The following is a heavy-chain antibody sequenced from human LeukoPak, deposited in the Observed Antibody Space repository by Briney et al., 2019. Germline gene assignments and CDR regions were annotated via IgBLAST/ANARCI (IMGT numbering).Heavy chain of an antibody. V-gene: IGHV4-39*01. D-gene: IGHD6-19*01. CDR1: GGSISSGSYY. Sequence: SETLSLTCTVSGGSISSGSYYWGWIRQPPGTGLEWIGNIYYNGITNYNPSLKSRVTISVDTSKNQFSLKLISVTAAGTAVYYCARGGQWLVRFDPWGQGTLVTVSS. CDR2: IYYNGIT. J-gene: IGHJ5*02. CDR3: ARGGQWLVRFDP.